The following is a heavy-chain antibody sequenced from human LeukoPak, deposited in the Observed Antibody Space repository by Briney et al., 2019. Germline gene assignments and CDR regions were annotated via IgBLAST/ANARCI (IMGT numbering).Heavy chain of an antibody. Sequence: GRSLILSCAASGFTFSSYGMHWVRQAPGKGLEWVAVIWYDGSNKYYADSVKGRFTISRDNSKNTLYLQMNSLRAEDTAVYYCARGLRYFDWLPPLFDYWGQGTLVTVSS. J-gene: IGHJ4*02. CDR2: IWYDGSNK. V-gene: IGHV3-33*01. CDR3: ARGLRYFDWLPPLFDY. CDR1: GFTFSSYG. D-gene: IGHD3-9*01.